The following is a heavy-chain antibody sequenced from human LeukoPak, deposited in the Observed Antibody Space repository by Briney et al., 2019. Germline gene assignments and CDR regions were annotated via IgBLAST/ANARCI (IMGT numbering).Heavy chain of an antibody. CDR2: IWYDGSNK. V-gene: IGHV3-33*06. CDR1: GFTFSSYG. J-gene: IGHJ1*01. Sequence: PGRSLRLSCAASGFTFSSYGMHWVRQAPGKGLEWVAVIWYDGSNKYYADSVKGRFTISRDNSKNTLYLQMNSLRAEDTAVYYCAKELSRGPRAHLAEYFQHWGQGTLVTVSS. CDR3: AKELSRGPRAHLAEYFQH. D-gene: IGHD3-10*01.